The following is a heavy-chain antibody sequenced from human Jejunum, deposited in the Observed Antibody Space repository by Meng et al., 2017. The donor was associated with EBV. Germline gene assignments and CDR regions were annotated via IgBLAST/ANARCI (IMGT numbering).Heavy chain of an antibody. V-gene: IGHV4-61*01. CDR3: ARGRGYDYSDS. J-gene: IGHJ5*02. CDR1: GDSVTGYNY. CDR2: LYYAGKA. Sequence: QVQLQESRPGLVKPSEPLSLTCSVSGDSVTGYNYWTWIRQPPGKGLEWIGNLYYAGKAIYKPSLQSRVTISVDTSKNQISLKVTSVTAADTAIYYCARGRGYDYSDSWGQGTLVTVSS. D-gene: IGHD5-12*01.